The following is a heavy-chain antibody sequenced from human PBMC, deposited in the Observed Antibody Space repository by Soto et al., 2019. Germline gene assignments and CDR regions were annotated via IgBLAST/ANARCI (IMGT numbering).Heavy chain of an antibody. CDR2: IYYSGST. CDR3: ARELTMVRGGGLDY. CDR1: GGSISSYY. J-gene: IGHJ4*02. D-gene: IGHD3-10*01. Sequence: SETLSLTCTVSGGSISSYYWSWIRQPPGKGLEWIGYIYYSGSTNYNPSLNSRVTISVDTSKNQFSLKLSSVTAADTAVYYCARELTMVRGGGLDYWGQGTLVTVSS. V-gene: IGHV4-59*01.